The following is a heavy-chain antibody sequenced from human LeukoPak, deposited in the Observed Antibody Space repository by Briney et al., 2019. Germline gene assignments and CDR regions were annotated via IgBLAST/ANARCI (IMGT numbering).Heavy chain of an antibody. CDR2: IRPDGSGD. V-gene: IGHV3-7*01. D-gene: IGHD4-11*01. CDR3: ARLMGGVTTYDP. Sequence: GGSLRLSCAASGFIFNNYWMSWVRQAPGKGLEWVASIRPDGSGDFHMDSVKGRFTISRDNAEKSLSLQMNSLRAEDTAIYYCARLMGGVTTYDPWGQGTLVTVSS. CDR1: GFIFNNYW. J-gene: IGHJ5*02.